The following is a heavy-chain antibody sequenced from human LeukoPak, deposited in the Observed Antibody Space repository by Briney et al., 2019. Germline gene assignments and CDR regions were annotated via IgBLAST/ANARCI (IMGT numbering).Heavy chain of an antibody. CDR2: ITGSGNTK. D-gene: IGHD2-15*01. J-gene: IGHJ3*02. V-gene: IGHV3-48*03. CDR1: GFSFSAYE. CDR3: ARAICSRGSCYSLVTFDM. Sequence: GGSLRLSCVASGFSFSAYEMVWVRQAPGMGLEWTSYITGSGNTKYYLDSVKGRFSISRDNAKNSLYLQMNSLRAEDTAIYYCARAICSRGSCYSLVTFDMWGQGAMVTVSS.